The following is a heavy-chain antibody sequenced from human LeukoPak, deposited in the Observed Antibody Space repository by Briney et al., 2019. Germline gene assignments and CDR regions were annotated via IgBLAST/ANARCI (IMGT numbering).Heavy chain of an antibody. CDR3: ARQGEMDNWFDP. V-gene: IGHV4-59*01. CDR2: IYYSGST. D-gene: IGHD5-24*01. Sequence: PSETLSLTCPGSGGSISSYYWSWIRQPPGRGLAGIGYIYYSGSTNYNPSLKSRVTISVDTSKNQFSLKLSSVTAADTAVYYCARQGEMDNWFDPWGQGTLVTVSS. CDR1: GGSISSYY. J-gene: IGHJ5*02.